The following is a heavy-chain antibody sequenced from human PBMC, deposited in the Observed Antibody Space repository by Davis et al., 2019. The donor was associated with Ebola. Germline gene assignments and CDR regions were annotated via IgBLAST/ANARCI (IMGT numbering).Heavy chain of an antibody. D-gene: IGHD3-3*01. V-gene: IGHV3-48*03. CDR3: ASKYYDFWSGYYTPFSGMDV. CDR1: GFTFSSYE. CDR2: ISSSGSTI. Sequence: PGGSLRLSCAASGFTFSSYEMNWVRQAPGKGLEWVSYISSSGSTIYYADSVKGRFTISRDNAKNSLYLQMNSLRAEDTAVYYCASKYYDFWSGYYTPFSGMDVWGQGTTVTVSS. J-gene: IGHJ6*02.